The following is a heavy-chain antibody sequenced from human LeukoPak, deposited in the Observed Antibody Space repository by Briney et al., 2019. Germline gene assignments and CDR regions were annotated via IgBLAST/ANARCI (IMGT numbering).Heavy chain of an antibody. CDR1: GGSISSGGYY. Sequence: SETLSLTCTVSGGSISSGGYYWSWIRQHPGRGLEWIGYIYYSGSTYYNPSLKSRVTISVDTSQSQFSLKLSSVTAADTAVYYCARGQCERVRYFDYWGQGTLVTVSS. CDR2: IYYSGST. CDR3: ARGQCERVRYFDY. D-gene: IGHD3-10*01. J-gene: IGHJ4*02. V-gene: IGHV4-31*03.